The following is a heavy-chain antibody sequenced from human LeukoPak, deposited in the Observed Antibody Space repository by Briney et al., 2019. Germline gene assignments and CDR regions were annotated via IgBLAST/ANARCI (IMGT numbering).Heavy chain of an antibody. CDR1: GYTLTGLS. D-gene: IGHD5-18*01. Sequence: GASVKVSCKVSGYTLTGLSMHWVRQAPGKGLEWMGGFDPEDGETIYAQKFQGRVTMTEDTSTDTAYMELSSLRSEDTAVYYCASIADTAMAYFDYWGQGTLVTVSS. J-gene: IGHJ4*02. V-gene: IGHV1-24*01. CDR3: ASIADTAMAYFDY. CDR2: FDPEDGET.